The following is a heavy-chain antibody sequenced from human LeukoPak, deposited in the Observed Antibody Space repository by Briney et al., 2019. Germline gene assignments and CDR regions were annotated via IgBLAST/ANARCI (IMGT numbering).Heavy chain of an antibody. Sequence: GGSLRLSCAASGFTFSSYAMSWVRQAPGKGLEWVSAISGSGGSTYYADSVKGRFTISRDNSKNTLYLQMNSLRAEDTAVYYCAKGLASQLGRGFYYYYGMDVWGQGTTVTVSS. J-gene: IGHJ6*02. CDR1: GFTFSSYA. CDR2: ISGSGGST. V-gene: IGHV3-23*01. D-gene: IGHD6-6*01. CDR3: AKGLASQLGRGFYYYYGMDV.